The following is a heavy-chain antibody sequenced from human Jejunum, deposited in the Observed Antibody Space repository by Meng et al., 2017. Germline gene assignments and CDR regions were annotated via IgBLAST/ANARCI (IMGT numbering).Heavy chain of an antibody. J-gene: IGHJ1*01. D-gene: IGHD2/OR15-2a*01. Sequence: GGSLRLSCEASGFTFSGHGMHWVRQAPGKGLEWVAVIWYDGSKKYYADSVKGRFTISRDDSRSTLYLQMNSLRAEDTAVYYCAREDGQFGELCNFWGQGTRVTVSS. CDR1: GFTFSGHG. CDR2: IWYDGSKK. CDR3: AREDGQFGELCNF. V-gene: IGHV3-33*01.